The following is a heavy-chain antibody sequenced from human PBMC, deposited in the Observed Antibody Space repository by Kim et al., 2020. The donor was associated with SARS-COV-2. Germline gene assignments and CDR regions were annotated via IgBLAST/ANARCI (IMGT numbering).Heavy chain of an antibody. J-gene: IGHJ3*02. V-gene: IGHV4-39*01. Sequence: SETLSLTCTVSGGSISSSNYYWAWIRQPPGKELERIGSINYSGTTYYNLSLKSRVTISVDTSRNQFSLKLTSVTAADAAVFYCVRQPPDGYFAFDIWGQGTMVSVSS. CDR3: VRQPPDGYFAFDI. CDR2: INYSGTT. D-gene: IGHD5-12*01. CDR1: GGSISSSNYY.